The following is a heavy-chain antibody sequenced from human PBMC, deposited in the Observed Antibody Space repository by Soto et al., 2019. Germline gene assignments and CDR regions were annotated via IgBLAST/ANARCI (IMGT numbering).Heavy chain of an antibody. CDR2: ISSNGGST. CDR3: VKERNFSRERSARYYFDY. Sequence: GGSLRLSCSASGFTFSSYAMHWVRQAPGKGLEYVSAISSNGGSTYYADSVKGRFTISRDNSKNTLYLQMSSLRAEDTAVYYCVKERNFSRERSARYYFDYWGQGTLVTVSS. D-gene: IGHD1-1*01. J-gene: IGHJ4*02. CDR1: GFTFSSYA. V-gene: IGHV3-64D*06.